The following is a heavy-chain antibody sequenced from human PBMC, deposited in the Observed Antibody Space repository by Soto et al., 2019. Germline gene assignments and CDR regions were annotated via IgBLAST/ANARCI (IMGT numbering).Heavy chain of an antibody. CDR3: ARKVAYYYDSSGYYYFDY. CDR2: IFSNDEK. V-gene: IGHV2-26*01. Sequence: SGPALGNPTESLTLDCTVWGFSLSKEKMGVSWIRQPPGKALEWLAHIFSNDEKSYSTSLKSRLTISKDTSKSQVVLTMTNMDPVDTATYYCARKVAYYYDSSGYYYFDYWGQGTLVTVSS. CDR1: GFSLSKEKMG. J-gene: IGHJ4*02. D-gene: IGHD3-22*01.